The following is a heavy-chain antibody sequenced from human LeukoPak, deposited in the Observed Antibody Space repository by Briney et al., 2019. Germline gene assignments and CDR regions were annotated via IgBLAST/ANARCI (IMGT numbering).Heavy chain of an antibody. J-gene: IGHJ4*02. CDR1: GGSVTSTNW. CDR2: VHLDGRT. V-gene: IGHV4-4*02. D-gene: IGHD3-3*01. CDR3: AREGGFFRPLDY. Sequence: SWTLSLTCGVSGGSVTSTNWWTWVRQPPGKGLEWIGEVHLDGRTNYNPSLESRLTISVDLSENHISLKLTSVTAADTAVYYCAREGGFFRPLDYSGQGTLVTVSS.